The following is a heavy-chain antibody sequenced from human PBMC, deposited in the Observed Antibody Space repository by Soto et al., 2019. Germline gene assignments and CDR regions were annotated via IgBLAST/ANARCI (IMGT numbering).Heavy chain of an antibody. Sequence: SETLSLTCTVSCGSISSYYWSWIRQPPGKGLEWIGYIYYSGSTNYNPSLKSRVTISVDTSKNQFSLKLSSVTAADTAVYYCAREVVVVPAAMRESYYYYYMDVWGKGTTVTVSS. D-gene: IGHD2-2*01. CDR1: CGSISSYY. J-gene: IGHJ6*03. V-gene: IGHV4-59*01. CDR3: AREVVVVPAAMRESYYYYYMDV. CDR2: IYYSGST.